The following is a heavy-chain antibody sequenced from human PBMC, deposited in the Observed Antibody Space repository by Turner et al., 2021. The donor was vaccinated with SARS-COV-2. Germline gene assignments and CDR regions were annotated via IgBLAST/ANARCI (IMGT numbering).Heavy chain of an antibody. CDR2: ISHDATTK. D-gene: IGHD2-21*02. CDR3: ARCGGDCSSQGVVPDY. J-gene: IGHJ4*02. Sequence: QVQLVESGGGVVQPGRSLRPSWFASGFSFSNYAMHWLRRAPGKGLEWVAVISHDATTKHYAESVKGRFTISRDNSKNTLFLQMDSLRGEDTALFHCARCGGDCSSQGVVPDYWGQGTLVIVSS. CDR1: GFSFSNYA. V-gene: IGHV3-30-3*01.